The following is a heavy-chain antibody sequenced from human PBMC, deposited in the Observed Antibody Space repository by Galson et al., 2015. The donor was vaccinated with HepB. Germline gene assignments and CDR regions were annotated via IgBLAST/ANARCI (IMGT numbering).Heavy chain of an antibody. Sequence: SETLSLTCTVSGGSISSSSYYWGWIRQPPGKGLEWIGSIYYSGSTYYNPSLKSRVTISVDTSKNQFSLKLSSVTAADTAVYYCARRFDMIVGSLAFDIWGQGTMVTVSS. V-gene: IGHV4-39*01. J-gene: IGHJ3*02. CDR2: IYYSGST. CDR3: ARRFDMIVGSLAFDI. CDR1: GGSISSSSYY. D-gene: IGHD3-22*01.